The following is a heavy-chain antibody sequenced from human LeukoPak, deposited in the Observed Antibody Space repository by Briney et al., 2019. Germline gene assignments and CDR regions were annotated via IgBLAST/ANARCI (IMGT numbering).Heavy chain of an antibody. CDR1: GYTFITYG. CDR3: ARLPVGYRSDYYFNAFDH. CDR2: INPSNGDT. V-gene: IGHV1-18*01. J-gene: IGHJ4*02. D-gene: IGHD6-19*01. Sequence: ASVKVSCKASGYTFITYGISWMRQVPGQGLEWMGWINPSNGDTSYPQNFQGRVTMTTDTSTTTAYMELRSLRSDDTAVYYCARLPVGYRSDYYFNAFDHWGQGTLVTVSS.